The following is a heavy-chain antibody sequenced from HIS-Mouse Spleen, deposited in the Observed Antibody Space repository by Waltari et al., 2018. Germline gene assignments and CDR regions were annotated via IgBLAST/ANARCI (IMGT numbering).Heavy chain of an antibody. CDR3: ARGRYSSSWYYFDY. CDR1: GYTFTGYY. CDR2: SNPDRGGT. V-gene: IGHV1-2*02. Sequence: QVQLVQSGAEVKKPGASVKVSCKAAGYTFTGYYMHWVRQAPGQGLEWMGWSNPDRGGTNYAQRFPGRVTMTRDTSISTAYMELSRLRSDDTAVYYCARGRYSSSWYYFDYWGQGTLVTVSS. D-gene: IGHD6-13*01. J-gene: IGHJ4*02.